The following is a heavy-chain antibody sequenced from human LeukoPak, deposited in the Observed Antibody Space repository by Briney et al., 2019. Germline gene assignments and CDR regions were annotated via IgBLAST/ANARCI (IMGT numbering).Heavy chain of an antibody. CDR1: GGSISSGGYY. J-gene: IGHJ4*02. CDR3: ARVVPAATPVDY. CDR2: INHSGST. D-gene: IGHD2-2*01. V-gene: IGHV4-39*07. Sequence: KTSETLSLTCTVSGGSISSGGYYWSWIRQHPGKGLEWIGEINHSGSTNYNPSLKSRVTISVDTSKNQFSLKLSSVTAADTAVYYCARVVPAATPVDYWGQGTLVTVSS.